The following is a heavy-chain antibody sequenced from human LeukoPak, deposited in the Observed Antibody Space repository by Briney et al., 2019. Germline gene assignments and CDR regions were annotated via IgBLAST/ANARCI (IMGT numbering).Heavy chain of an antibody. J-gene: IGHJ6*02. Sequence: PSETLSLTCTVSGGSISSGGYYWSWIRQHPGKGLEWIGYIYYSGSTYYNPSLKSRVTLSVDTSKNQFSLKLSSVTAADTAVYYCARDSHYYYYGMDVWGQGTTVTVSS. CDR1: GGSISSGGYY. CDR3: ARDSHYYYYGMDV. CDR2: IYYSGST. V-gene: IGHV4-31*03.